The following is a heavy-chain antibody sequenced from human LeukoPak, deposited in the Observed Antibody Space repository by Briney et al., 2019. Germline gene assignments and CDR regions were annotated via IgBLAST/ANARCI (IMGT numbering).Heavy chain of an antibody. D-gene: IGHD6-13*01. J-gene: IGHJ4*02. Sequence: SETLSLTCTVSGGSISSYYWSWIRQPPGKGLEWIGYISYSGNTNYNPSLKSRVTISVDTSKNQFSLKLSSVTAADTAVYYWARQGGYIAPLALWGQGTLVTVSA. CDR1: GGSISSYY. CDR3: ARQGGYIAPLAL. CDR2: ISYSGNT. V-gene: IGHV4-59*08.